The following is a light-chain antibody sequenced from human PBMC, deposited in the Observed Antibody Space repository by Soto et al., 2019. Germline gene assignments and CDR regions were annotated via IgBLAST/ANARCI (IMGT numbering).Light chain of an antibody. Sequence: EVVLTQSPGTLSLSPGERATLACRASQSVSNNYLAWYQQKRGQSPKLLIFGSTDSATGIPDRSSGSGSGTDFTLTISSLEPEDFAVYYCQQDGSSPPYTFGQRNKLEIK. V-gene: IGKV3-20*01. CDR2: GST. CDR1: QSVSNNY. CDR3: QQDGSSPPYT. J-gene: IGKJ2*01.